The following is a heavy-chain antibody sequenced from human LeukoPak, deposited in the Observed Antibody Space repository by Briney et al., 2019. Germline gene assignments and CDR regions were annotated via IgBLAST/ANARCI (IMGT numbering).Heavy chain of an antibody. J-gene: IGHJ4*02. Sequence: SETLSLTCAVSSASVTSHHWAWIRQPAGKGLQWVGRVHFSGSTNYNPSLRSRVAISLDKSKNEVSLTLKSVSAADTAVYYCTRDESSRDGSGGYHYWGRGVLVTVSS. CDR3: TRDESSRDGSGGYHY. CDR2: VHFSGST. D-gene: IGHD3-22*01. CDR1: SASVTSHH. V-gene: IGHV4-4*07.